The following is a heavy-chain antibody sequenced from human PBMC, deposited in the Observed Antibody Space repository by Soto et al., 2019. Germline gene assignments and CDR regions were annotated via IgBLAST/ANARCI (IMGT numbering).Heavy chain of an antibody. CDR2: IIPMLPVT. V-gene: IGHV1-69*02. CDR3: SIGSWSAETFDV. J-gene: IGHJ3*01. CDR1: GGTFNTYT. Sequence: QVNLIQSGAEVKKPGSSVKVSCKAAGGTFNTYTLFWVRQAPGHGLEWMGRIIPMLPVTNSAQKFQGRLTLTALKSTGTAFMELTSLTSDDTAVYYCSIGSWSAETFDVWGQGTMVTVSS. D-gene: IGHD2-2*01.